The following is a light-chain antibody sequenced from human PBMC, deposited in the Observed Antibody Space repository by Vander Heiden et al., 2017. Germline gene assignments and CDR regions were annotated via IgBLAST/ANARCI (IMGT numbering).Light chain of an antibody. CDR3: MQALQTPIT. V-gene: IGKV2-28*01. Sequence: EIVMTQSPLSLPVTPGEPASISCRSSQSLLHSNAYNYLNWYLQKPGQSPELLIYLGSNRASGVPDRFSGGGSGTDFTLKISRVEAEDVGVYYCMQALQTPITFGQGTRLEIK. CDR1: QSLLHSNAYNY. CDR2: LGS. J-gene: IGKJ5*01.